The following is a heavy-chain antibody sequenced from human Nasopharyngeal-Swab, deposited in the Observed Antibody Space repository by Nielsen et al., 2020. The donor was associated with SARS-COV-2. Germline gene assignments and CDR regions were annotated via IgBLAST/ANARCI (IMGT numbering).Heavy chain of an antibody. Sequence: SETLSLTCTVSGGSISSGGYYWSWIRQHPGKGLEWIGYIYYSGSTYYNPSLKSRVTISVDTSKNQFSLKLSSVTAADTAVYYCARTFYGGKGGELWFDPWGQGTLVTVSS. V-gene: IGHV4-31*03. D-gene: IGHD4-23*01. CDR2: IYYSGST. CDR1: GGSISSGGYY. CDR3: ARTFYGGKGGELWFDP. J-gene: IGHJ5*02.